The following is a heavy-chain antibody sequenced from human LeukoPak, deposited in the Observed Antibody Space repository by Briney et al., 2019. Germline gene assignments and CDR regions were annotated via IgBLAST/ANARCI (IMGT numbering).Heavy chain of an antibody. Sequence: SETLSLTCTVSGGSISSSSDYWGWIRQAPGKGLEWIGEINHSGSTNYNPSLKSRVTISVDTSKNQFSLKLSSVTAADTAVYYCARSDGYGLVGIWGQGTMVTVSS. CDR1: GGSISSSSDY. D-gene: IGHD3-10*01. J-gene: IGHJ3*02. CDR2: INHSGST. CDR3: ARSDGYGLVGI. V-gene: IGHV4-39*07.